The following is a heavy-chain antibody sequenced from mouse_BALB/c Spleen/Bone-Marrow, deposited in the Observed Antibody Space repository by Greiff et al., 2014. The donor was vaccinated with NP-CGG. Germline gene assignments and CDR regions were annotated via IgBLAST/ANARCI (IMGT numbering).Heavy chain of an antibody. D-gene: IGHD1-2*01. CDR3: ARITTATGAMDY. Sequence: VKLQESGPGLVAPSQSLSITCTVSGFSLTSYGVHWVRQPPGKGLEWLGVIWAGGSTNYNSALMSRLSISKDNSKSQVFLKMNSLQTDDTAMYYCARITTATGAMDYWGQGTLVTVSS. J-gene: IGHJ4*01. CDR2: IWAGGST. CDR1: GFSLTSYG. V-gene: IGHV2-9*02.